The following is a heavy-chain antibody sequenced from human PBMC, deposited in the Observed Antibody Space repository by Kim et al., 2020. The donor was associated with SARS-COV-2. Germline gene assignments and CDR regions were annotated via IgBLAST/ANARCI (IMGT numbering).Heavy chain of an antibody. D-gene: IGHD3-22*01. V-gene: IGHV1-69*13. J-gene: IGHJ5*02. CDR1: GGTFSSYA. CDR3: ARATYYYDSSGYYDINWFDP. Sequence: SVKVSCKASGGTFSSYAISWVRQAPGQGLEWMGGIIPIFRTANYAQKFQGRVTITADESTSTAYMELSSLRSEDTAVYYCARATYYYDSSGYYDINWFDPWGQGTLVTVSS. CDR2: IIPIFRTA.